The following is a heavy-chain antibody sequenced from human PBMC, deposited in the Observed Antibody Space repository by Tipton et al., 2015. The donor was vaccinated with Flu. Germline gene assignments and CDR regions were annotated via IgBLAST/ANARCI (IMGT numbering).Heavy chain of an antibody. CDR1: GGSISSGSYY. D-gene: IGHD1-26*01. V-gene: IGHV4-61*02. Sequence: TLSLTCTVSGGSISSGSYYWSWIRQPAGKGLEWIGRIYTSGSTNYNPSLKSRVTISVDTSKNQFSLKLSSVTAADTAVYYCAGVGDAFDIWGQGTMVTVSS. CDR3: AGVGDAFDI. J-gene: IGHJ3*02. CDR2: IYTSGST.